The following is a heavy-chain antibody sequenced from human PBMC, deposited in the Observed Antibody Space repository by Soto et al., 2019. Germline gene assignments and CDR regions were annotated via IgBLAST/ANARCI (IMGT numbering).Heavy chain of an antibody. Sequence: QVQLVQSGAEVKKPGASVKVSCKASGYTFTNYHIHWVRQATGQGLEWMGWMNPNSGDTGYAQKFQGRVTMTRDTPVNAGEMGVSGLGSEGTAVYYCARGGGGRWYSGDYWGQGTLVTVSS. CDR2: MNPNSGDT. D-gene: IGHD6-13*01. CDR1: GYTFTNYH. J-gene: IGHJ4*02. CDR3: ARGGGGRWYSGDY. V-gene: IGHV1-8*01.